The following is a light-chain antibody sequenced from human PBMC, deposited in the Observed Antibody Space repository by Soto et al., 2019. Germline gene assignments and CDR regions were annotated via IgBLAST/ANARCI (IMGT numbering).Light chain of an antibody. J-gene: IGLJ1*01. CDR1: SSDVGGYNY. Sequence: SALTQPASVSGSPGQSITISCTGTSSDVGGYNYVSWYQQHPGKAPKLMIYEVSNRPSGVSNRFSGSKSGNTASLTISGLQAEDEADYYCSSYTSSSTQVFGAGTKVNV. CDR2: EVS. V-gene: IGLV2-14*01. CDR3: SSYTSSSTQV.